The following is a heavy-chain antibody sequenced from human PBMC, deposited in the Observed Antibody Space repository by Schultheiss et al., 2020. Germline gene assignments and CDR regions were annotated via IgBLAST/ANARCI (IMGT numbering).Heavy chain of an antibody. V-gene: IGHV3-NL1*01. CDR1: GFTFSSYG. D-gene: IGHD6-13*01. Sequence: GESLKISCAASGFTFSSYGMHWVRQAPGKGLEWVSVIYSCGSTYYADSVKGRFTISRDNAKNSLYLQMNSLRAEDTAVYYCASSSWYNWFDPWGQGTLVTVSS. CDR3: ASSSWYNWFDP. J-gene: IGHJ5*02. CDR2: IYSCGST.